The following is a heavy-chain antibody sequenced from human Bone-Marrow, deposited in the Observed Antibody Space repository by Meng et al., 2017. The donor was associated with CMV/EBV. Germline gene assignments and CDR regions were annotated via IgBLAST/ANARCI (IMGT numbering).Heavy chain of an antibody. J-gene: IGHJ3*01. D-gene: IGHD2-2*01. V-gene: IGHV3-21*01. CDR1: GFTFNTYT. Sequence: GESLKISCAPSGFTFNTYTIHWVRQAPGKGLEWVSSISSSRSYINYADSVKGRFTISRDNAKNSVFLQLSSLRVEDTAVYYCARERLYQPLWGDALDVWGQGKKVTVSS. CDR3: ARERLYQPLWGDALDV. CDR2: ISSSRSYI.